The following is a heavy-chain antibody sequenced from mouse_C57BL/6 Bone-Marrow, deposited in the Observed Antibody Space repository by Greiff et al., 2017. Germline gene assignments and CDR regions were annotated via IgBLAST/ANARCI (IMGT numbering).Heavy chain of an antibody. J-gene: IGHJ4*01. Sequence: QVQLQQSGAELMKPGASVKLSCKATGYTFTGYWIEWVKQRPGHGLAWIGEILPGSGSTNYNEKFKGKATFTADPSSNTAYMQLSSLTTEDSAIYYCASYGSSYEAMDYWGQGTSVTVSS. CDR2: ILPGSGST. D-gene: IGHD1-1*01. V-gene: IGHV1-9*01. CDR3: ASYGSSYEAMDY. CDR1: GYTFTGYW.